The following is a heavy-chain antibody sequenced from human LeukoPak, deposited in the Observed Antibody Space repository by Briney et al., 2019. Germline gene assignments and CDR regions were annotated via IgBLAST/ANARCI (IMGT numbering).Heavy chain of an antibody. V-gene: IGHV3-72*01. Sequence: GGSLRLSCAASGFTFSNHYMDWVRQAPGKGLEWVGRIRKKVNSYTTEYAATVKGRLTISRDDSKNSLYLQMNSLKTEDTAVYYCARGYCRSTTSCYFDYWGQGTLVTVSS. CDR2: IRKKVNSYTT. CDR3: ARGYCRSTTSCYFDY. J-gene: IGHJ4*02. D-gene: IGHD2/OR15-2a*01. CDR1: GFTFSNHY.